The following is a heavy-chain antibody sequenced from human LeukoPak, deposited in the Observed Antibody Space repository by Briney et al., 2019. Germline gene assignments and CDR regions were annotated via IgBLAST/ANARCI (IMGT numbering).Heavy chain of an antibody. Sequence: GESLRLSCAASGFAFSDYSMNWVRQAPGKGLEWVSYIDGSGDTIYYADSVKGRFTISRDNAKNSLDLQMNSLRDEDTAVYYCSRRFDCWGQGTLVTVSS. J-gene: IGHJ4*02. V-gene: IGHV3-48*02. CDR3: SRRFDC. CDR1: GFAFSDYS. CDR2: IDGSGDTI.